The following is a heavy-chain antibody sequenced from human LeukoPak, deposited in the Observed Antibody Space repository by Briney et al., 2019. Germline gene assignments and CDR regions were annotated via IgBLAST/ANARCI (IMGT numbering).Heavy chain of an antibody. Sequence: GESLKISCKGSGYSFTSYWIGWVRQMPGKGLEWMGIIYPGDSDTRYSPSFQGQITISADKSISTAYLQWSSLRASDTAMYYCARGIGSSTNYYYLDVWGQGTTVTVSS. CDR1: GYSFTSYW. D-gene: IGHD2-2*01. CDR2: IYPGDSDT. V-gene: IGHV5-51*01. CDR3: ARGIGSSTNYYYLDV. J-gene: IGHJ6*03.